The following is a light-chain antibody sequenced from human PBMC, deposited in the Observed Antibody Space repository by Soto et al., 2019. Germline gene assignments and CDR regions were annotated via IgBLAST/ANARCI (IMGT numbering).Light chain of an antibody. J-gene: IGKJ5*01. CDR1: QSVSDDY. CDR3: QQYGSSYPVT. CDR2: GAS. V-gene: IGKV3-20*01. Sequence: EIVLTQSPGTLSLSPGERATLSCRASQSVSDDYLAWYKQKSGQAPRLLIYGASSRATGIPDRFSGSGSGTDFTLTISRLEPEDFAVYYCQQYGSSYPVTFGQGTRLEIK.